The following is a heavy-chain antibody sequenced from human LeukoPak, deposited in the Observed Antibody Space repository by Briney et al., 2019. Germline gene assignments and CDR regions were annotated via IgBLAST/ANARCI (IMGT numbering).Heavy chain of an antibody. Sequence: GGSLRLSCAASGFTFNTYDMNWVRQAPGKGLEWVSTIRSSSSNVYYADSVKGRFTISRDNAKNSLYLQMNSLRAEDTAVYYCARGSTVTTNHLLDYWGQGTLVTVSS. CDR2: IRSSSSNV. V-gene: IGHV3-21*01. CDR3: ARGSTVTTNHLLDY. CDR1: GFTFNTYD. J-gene: IGHJ4*02. D-gene: IGHD4-17*01.